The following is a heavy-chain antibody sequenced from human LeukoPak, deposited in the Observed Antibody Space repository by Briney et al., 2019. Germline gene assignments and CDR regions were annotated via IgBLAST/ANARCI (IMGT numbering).Heavy chain of an antibody. Sequence: PGGSLRLSCAASGFTFSSYWMSWVRQAPGKGLEWVANIKQDGSEKYYVDSVKGRFTISRDNAKNSLYLQMNSRRAEDTAVYYCAREADGSGSYYNPSPLDYWGQGTLVTVSS. CDR1: GFTFSSYW. CDR2: IKQDGSEK. CDR3: AREADGSGSYYNPSPLDY. D-gene: IGHD3-10*01. J-gene: IGHJ4*02. V-gene: IGHV3-7*01.